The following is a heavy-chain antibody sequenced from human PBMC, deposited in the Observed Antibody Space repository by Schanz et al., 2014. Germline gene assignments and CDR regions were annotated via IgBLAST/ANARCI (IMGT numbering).Heavy chain of an antibody. D-gene: IGHD6-25*01. V-gene: IGHV3-23*04. CDR3: AKVRYSSGWRGDYFDE. J-gene: IGHJ4*02. CDR1: GFTFSDAW. CDR2: ISASGGDT. Sequence: EVQLVESGGGLVKPGGFLRLSCAASGFTFSDAWMSWVGQAPGKGLEWLSVISASGGDTYYADSVKGRFTISRDNSKNTLYLQMNSLRAEDTAVYYCAKVRYSSGWRGDYFDEWGQGTLVTVSS.